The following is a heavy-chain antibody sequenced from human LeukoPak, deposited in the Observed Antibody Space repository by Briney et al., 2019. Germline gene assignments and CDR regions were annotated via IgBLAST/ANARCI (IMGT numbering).Heavy chain of an antibody. Sequence: GSLRLSCAASGFTFRSYAMSWVRQAPGKGLEWVSAISGSGGSTYYADSVKGRFTISRDNSKNTLYLQMNSLRAEDTAVYYCANFGVVMHFDYWGQGTLVTVSS. CDR2: ISGSGGST. D-gene: IGHD3-3*01. V-gene: IGHV3-23*01. CDR3: ANFGVVMHFDY. CDR1: GFTFRSYA. J-gene: IGHJ4*02.